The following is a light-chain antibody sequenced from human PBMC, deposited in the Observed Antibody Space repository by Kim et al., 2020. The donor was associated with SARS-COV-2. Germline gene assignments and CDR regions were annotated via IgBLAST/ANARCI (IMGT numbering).Light chain of an antibody. Sequence: SYELTQPPSVSVAPGKTARITCGGNNIGSKSVHWYQQKPGQAPVLVIYYDSDRPSGIPERFSGSNSGNTATLTISRVEAGGEADYYCQVWDSSSDHPGVFGGGTQLTVL. CDR3: QVWDSSSDHPGV. CDR1: NIGSKS. J-gene: IGLJ2*01. CDR2: YDS. V-gene: IGLV3-21*04.